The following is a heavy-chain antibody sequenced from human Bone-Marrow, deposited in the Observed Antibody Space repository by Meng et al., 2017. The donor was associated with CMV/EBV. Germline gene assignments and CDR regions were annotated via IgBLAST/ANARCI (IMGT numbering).Heavy chain of an antibody. V-gene: IGHV3-66*02. J-gene: IGHJ6*02. Sequence: GGSLRLSCAASGFTVSSNYMSWVRQAPGKGLEWVSVIYSGGSTYYADSVKGRFTISRDNSKNTLYLQMNSLRAEDTAVYYCANGIVEEANGMDVWGQGTTVTVSS. CDR1: GFTVSSNY. CDR3: ANGIVEEANGMDV. D-gene: IGHD2-21*01. CDR2: IYSGGST.